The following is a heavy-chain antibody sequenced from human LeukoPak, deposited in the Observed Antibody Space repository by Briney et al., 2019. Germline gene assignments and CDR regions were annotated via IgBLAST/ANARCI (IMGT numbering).Heavy chain of an antibody. Sequence: GRSLRLSCAASGFTFDDYAMHWVRQAPGKGLEWVSGISWNSGSIGYADSVKGRFTISRDNAKNSLYLQMNSLRAEDTAVYYCARDGYCSSTSCYTPYYYYYGMDVWGQGTTVTVSS. CDR2: ISWNSGSI. V-gene: IGHV3-9*01. D-gene: IGHD2-2*02. J-gene: IGHJ6*02. CDR1: GFTFDDYA. CDR3: ARDGYCSSTSCYTPYYYYYGMDV.